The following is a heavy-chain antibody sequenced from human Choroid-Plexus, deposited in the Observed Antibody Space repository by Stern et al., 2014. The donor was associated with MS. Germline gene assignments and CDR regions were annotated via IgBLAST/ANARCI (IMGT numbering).Heavy chain of an antibody. CDR3: ARGPPDYYDSSGYYTY. CDR1: GGSISSGGYY. CDR2: IYYSGST. Sequence: QVQLQESGPGLVKPSQTLSLTCTVSGGSISSGGYYWSWILQHPGKGLEWIGDIYYSGSTYYNPSLKSRVSISVDTSKNQFSLKLSSVTAADTAVYYCARGPPDYYDSSGYYTYWGQGTLVTVSS. V-gene: IGHV4-31*03. D-gene: IGHD3-22*01. J-gene: IGHJ4*02.